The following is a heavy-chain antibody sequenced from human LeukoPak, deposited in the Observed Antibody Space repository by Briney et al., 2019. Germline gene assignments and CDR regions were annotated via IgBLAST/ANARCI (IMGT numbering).Heavy chain of an antibody. CDR3: ARDREYCYGSGRSHYGMDV. D-gene: IGHD3-10*01. J-gene: IGHJ6*02. CDR1: GDSVSSNSAA. V-gene: IGHV6-1*01. Sequence: SQTLSLTCAISGDSVSSNSAAWNWIRQSPSRGLEWLGRTYYRSKWYNDYAVSVKSRITINPDTSKNQFSLQLNSVTPEGTAVYYCARDREYCYGSGRSHYGMDVWGQGTTVTVSS. CDR2: TYYRSKWYN.